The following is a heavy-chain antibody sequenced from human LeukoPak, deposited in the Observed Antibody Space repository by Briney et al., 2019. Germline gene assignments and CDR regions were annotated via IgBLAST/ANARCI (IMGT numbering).Heavy chain of an antibody. CDR3: ARRAGAYSHPYDY. CDR2: IYSDNT. V-gene: IGHV3-53*01. D-gene: IGHD4/OR15-4a*01. J-gene: IGHJ4*02. CDR1: GFTFSFYS. Sequence: PGGSLRLSCTASGFTFSFYSMNWVRQAPGKGLEWVSFIYSDNTHYSDSVKGRFTISRDNSKNTLYLQMNSLRAEDTAVYYCARRAGAYSHPYDYWGQGTLATVSS.